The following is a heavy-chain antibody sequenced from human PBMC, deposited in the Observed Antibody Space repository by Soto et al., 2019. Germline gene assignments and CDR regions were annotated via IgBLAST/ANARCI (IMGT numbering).Heavy chain of an antibody. V-gene: IGHV1-69*12. Sequence: QVHLVQSGAEVKKPGSSVKVSCKASGGTFSNHAINWVRXAXGQGLEWMGRIIPIFTTTNYAQKFQGRVTITAXXXXXXXXXXXXXXXXXXXXXXXXXXXXXXXXTXXXXVFDIWGQGTLVTVSS. CDR2: IIPIFTTT. CDR3: XXXXXXXXTXXXXVFDI. CDR1: GGTFSNHA. J-gene: IGHJ3*02.